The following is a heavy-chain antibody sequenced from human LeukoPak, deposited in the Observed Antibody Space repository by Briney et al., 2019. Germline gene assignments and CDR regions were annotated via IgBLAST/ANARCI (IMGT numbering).Heavy chain of an antibody. CDR2: IYPGASLI. CDR3: ARYGDILTGYVGKYYFYYYMDV. CDR1: GYSFTSYW. J-gene: IGHJ6*03. V-gene: IGHV5-51*01. D-gene: IGHD3-9*01. Sequence: GESLKISCNASGYSFTSYWIGWVRQMPGKGLEWMGIIYPGASLITYSPSFEGQVTISADKSISTAYLQWSSLKASDTAIYYCARYGDILTGYVGKYYFYYYMDVWGKGTTVTVSS.